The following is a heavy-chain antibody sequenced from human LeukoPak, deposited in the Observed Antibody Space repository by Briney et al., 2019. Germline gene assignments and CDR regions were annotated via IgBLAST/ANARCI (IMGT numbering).Heavy chain of an antibody. CDR3: ARAIRYCSGGSCYSVIDY. Sequence: PSETLSLTCTVSGGSISSYYWSWIRQPPGKGLEWIGYIYYSGSTNYNPSLKSRVTISVDTSKNRFSLKLSSVTAADTAVYYCARAIRYCSGGSCYSVIDYWGQGTLVTVSS. CDR2: IYYSGST. V-gene: IGHV4-59*01. J-gene: IGHJ4*02. D-gene: IGHD2-15*01. CDR1: GGSISSYY.